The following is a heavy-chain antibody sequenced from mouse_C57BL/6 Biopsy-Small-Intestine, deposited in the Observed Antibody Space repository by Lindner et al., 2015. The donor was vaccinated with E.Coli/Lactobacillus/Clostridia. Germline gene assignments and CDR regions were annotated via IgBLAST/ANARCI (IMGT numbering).Heavy chain of an antibody. CDR3: ARDTYSGSSSFDH. CDR2: ISEGGSYT. CDR1: GFTFSSYA. Sequence: VQLQESGGGLVKPGGSLKLSCAASGFTFSSYAMSWVRQTPEKRLEWVATISEGGSYTNYPDNVKGRFTISRDNAKNNLYLEMSHLGFEDTAMYFCARDTYSGSSSFDHWGQGTTLTVSS. D-gene: IGHD1-1*01. V-gene: IGHV5-4*01. J-gene: IGHJ2*01.